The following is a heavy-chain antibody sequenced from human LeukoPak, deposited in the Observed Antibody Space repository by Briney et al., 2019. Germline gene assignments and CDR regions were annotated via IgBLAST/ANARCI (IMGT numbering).Heavy chain of an antibody. D-gene: IGHD6-19*01. CDR3: ARSPGIAVAGLDY. CDR2: IIPIFGTA. J-gene: IGHJ4*02. V-gene: IGHV1-69*05. Sequence: LWASVKVSCKASGGTFSSYAISWVRQAPGQGLEWMGGIIPIFGTANYAQKLQGRVTMTTDTSTSTAYMELRSPRSDDTAVYYCARSPGIAVAGLDYWGQGTLVTVSS. CDR1: GGTFSSYA.